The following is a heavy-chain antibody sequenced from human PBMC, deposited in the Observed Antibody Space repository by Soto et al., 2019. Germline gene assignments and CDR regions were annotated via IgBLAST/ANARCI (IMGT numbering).Heavy chain of an antibody. CDR3: ARSRSGAVADSFDS. D-gene: IGHD3-10*01. CDR2: VSSDGSAK. CDR1: GFTFRRHA. J-gene: IGHJ4*02. Sequence: QVHLVESGGGVVQPGRSLRLSCAAYGFTFRRHAVHWVRQAPGKGLEWVAVVSSDGSAKYYLDSVKGRFTSSRDNSKNTAFLQLNSLSSEDTAVYYCARSRSGAVADSFDSWGQGTLVTVST. V-gene: IGHV3-30*04.